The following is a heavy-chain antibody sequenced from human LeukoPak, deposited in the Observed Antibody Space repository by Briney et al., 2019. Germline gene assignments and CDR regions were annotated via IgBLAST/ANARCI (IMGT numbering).Heavy chain of an antibody. J-gene: IGHJ6*03. CDR3: ARDPYSGGYGSYYYYYMDV. V-gene: IGHV3-30*03. Sequence: PGRSLRLSCAASGFTFSDYGMHWDRQAPGKGLEWVAVISYDGSNKYYADSVKGRFTISRDNSQNTLYLQMNSLRTEDTAVYYCARDPYSGGYGSYYYYYMDVWGKGTTVTISS. CDR2: ISYDGSNK. CDR1: GFTFSDYG. D-gene: IGHD1-26*01.